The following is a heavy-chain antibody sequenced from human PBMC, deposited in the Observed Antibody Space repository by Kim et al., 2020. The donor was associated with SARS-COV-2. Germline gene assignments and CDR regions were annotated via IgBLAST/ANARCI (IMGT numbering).Heavy chain of an antibody. J-gene: IGHJ2*01. CDR2: IDHVGST. V-gene: IGHV4-34*01. CDR1: VGSFSGYY. Sequence: SETLSLTCAVYVGSFSGYYWSWIRQPPGKGLEYIGEIDHVGSTNFNPSLESRVTISVDTSKNQYSLRLISVTAADTAVYYSARGLKAGGFFRYFELWGRGTLVTVSS. D-gene: IGHD2-15*01. CDR3: ARGLKAGGFFRYFEL.